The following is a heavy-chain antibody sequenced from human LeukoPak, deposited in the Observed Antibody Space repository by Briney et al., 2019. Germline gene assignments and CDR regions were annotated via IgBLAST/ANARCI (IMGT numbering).Heavy chain of an antibody. CDR3: ARDPNGDYIGAFDM. V-gene: IGHV3-23*01. J-gene: IGHJ3*02. Sequence: AGGSLRLSCATSGFTFRSYAVIWVRQAPERGLQWVSGISGSGTYYADFAKGRFTISRDNSKNTLYLQMNSLRAEDTATYYCARDPNGDYIGAFDMWGQGTMVTVS. CDR2: ISGSGT. D-gene: IGHD4-17*01. CDR1: GFTFRSYA.